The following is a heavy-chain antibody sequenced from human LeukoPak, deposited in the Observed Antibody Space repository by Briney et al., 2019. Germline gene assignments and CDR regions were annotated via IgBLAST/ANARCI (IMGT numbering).Heavy chain of an antibody. Sequence: GGSLRLSCAASGFTVSSNYTSWVRQAPGKGLEWVSVIYSGGSTYYADSVKGRFTISRDNSKNTLYLQMNSLRAEDTAVYYCASSTAAGTRNFDYWGQGTLVTVSS. D-gene: IGHD6-13*01. CDR1: GFTVSSNY. CDR2: IYSGGST. CDR3: ASSTAAGTRNFDY. V-gene: IGHV3-53*01. J-gene: IGHJ4*02.